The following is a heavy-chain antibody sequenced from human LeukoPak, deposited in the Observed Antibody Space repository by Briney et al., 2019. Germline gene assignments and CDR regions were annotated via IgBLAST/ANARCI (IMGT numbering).Heavy chain of an antibody. CDR3: TRYNNDHFDY. Sequence: PGGSLRLSCAGSGFTFGDYGMHWFRQTPGKGLEWVAVIAYDGSRAFYADSVKGRFTISRDNSKNTMSVQMDDLRAEDTAVYYCTRYNNDHFDYWGQGTLVTVSS. D-gene: IGHD1-14*01. CDR2: IAYDGSRA. J-gene: IGHJ4*02. CDR1: GFTFGDYG. V-gene: IGHV3-33*01.